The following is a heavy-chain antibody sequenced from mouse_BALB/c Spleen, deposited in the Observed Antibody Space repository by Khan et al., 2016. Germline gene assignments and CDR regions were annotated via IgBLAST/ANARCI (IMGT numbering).Heavy chain of an antibody. V-gene: IGHV1-4*01. D-gene: IGHD1-1*01. CDR3: ARYSTTVVAPLDY. CDR1: GYSFTSYT. J-gene: IGHJ2*01. CDR2: INPSSSYT. Sequence: VQLQESGAELARPGASVKMSCKASGYSFTSYTMHWVKQRSGQGLEWLGFINPSSSYTNYNQNFKDKATLTADKSSSTAYMQLSSLTSEDSAVYFCARYSTTVVAPLDYWGQGTTLTVSS.